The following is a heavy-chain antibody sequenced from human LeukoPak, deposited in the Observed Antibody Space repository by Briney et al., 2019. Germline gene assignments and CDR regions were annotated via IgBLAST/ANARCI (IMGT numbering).Heavy chain of an antibody. Sequence: SVKVSCKASGGTFSSYAISWVRQAPGQGLEWMGGIIPIFGTANYAQKFQGRVTITADESTSTAYMELSSLRSEDTAVYYCAREGYCSRTSGYQDYWGQGTLVTVSS. CDR3: AREGYCSRTSGYQDY. D-gene: IGHD2-2*01. V-gene: IGHV1-69*01. CDR2: IIPIFGTA. J-gene: IGHJ4*02. CDR1: GGTFSSYA.